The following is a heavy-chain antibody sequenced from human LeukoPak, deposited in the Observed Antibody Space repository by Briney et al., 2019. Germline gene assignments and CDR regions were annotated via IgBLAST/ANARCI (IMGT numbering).Heavy chain of an antibody. D-gene: IGHD2-8*01. CDR2: ISYVGSNK. CDR3: AKDHAIDY. V-gene: IGHV3-30*18. J-gene: IGHJ4*02. Sequence: GGSLRLSCAASGFTFSSYDMHWVRQAPGKGLEWVAVISYVGSNKYYADSVKGRFTISRDNSKNTLYLQMNSLRAEDTAVYYCAKDHAIDYWGQGALVTV. CDR1: GFTFSSYD.